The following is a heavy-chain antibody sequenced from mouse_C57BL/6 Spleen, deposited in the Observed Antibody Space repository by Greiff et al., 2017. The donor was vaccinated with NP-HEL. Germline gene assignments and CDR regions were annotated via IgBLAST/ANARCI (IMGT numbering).Heavy chain of an antibody. CDR2: IWSGGST. J-gene: IGHJ1*03. D-gene: IGHD1-1*01. CDR3: ARNGLLRYWYFDV. CDR1: GFSLTSYG. Sequence: VQRVESGPGLVQPSQSLSITCTVSGFSLTSYGVHWVRQSPGKGLEWLGVIWSGGSTDYNAAFISRLSISKDNSKSQVFFKMNSLQADDTAIYYCARNGLLRYWYFDVWGTGTTVTVSS. V-gene: IGHV2-2*01.